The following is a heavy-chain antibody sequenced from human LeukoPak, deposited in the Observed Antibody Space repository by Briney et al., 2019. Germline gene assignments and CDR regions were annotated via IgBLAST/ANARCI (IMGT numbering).Heavy chain of an antibody. D-gene: IGHD3-22*01. CDR1: RFTFSSYS. CDR3: ARDTTMIVVVSYYYYMDV. V-gene: IGHV3-21*01. J-gene: IGHJ6*03. Sequence: GGSLRLSCAASRFTFSSYSMNWVRQAPGKGLEWVSSISSSSSYIYYADSVKGRFTISRDNAKNSLYLQMNSLRAEDTAVYYCARDTTMIVVVSYYYYMDVWGKGTTVTVSS. CDR2: ISSSSSYI.